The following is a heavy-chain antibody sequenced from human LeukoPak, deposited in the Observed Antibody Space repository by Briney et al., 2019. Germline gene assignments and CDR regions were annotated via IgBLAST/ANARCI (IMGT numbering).Heavy chain of an antibody. Sequence: GGSLRLSCAASGFTVSSNYMSWVRQAPGKGLEWVSVIYSGGSTYYADSVKGQFTISRDNSKNTLYLQMNSLRAEDTAVYYCARAVSGGYYSYYYYYYMDVWGKGTTVTISS. CDR3: ARAVSGGYYSYYYYYYMDV. J-gene: IGHJ6*03. D-gene: IGHD1-26*01. CDR1: GFTVSSNY. CDR2: IYSGGST. V-gene: IGHV3-53*01.